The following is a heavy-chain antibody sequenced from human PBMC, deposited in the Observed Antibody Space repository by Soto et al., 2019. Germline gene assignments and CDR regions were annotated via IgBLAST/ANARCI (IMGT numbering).Heavy chain of an antibody. Sequence: ASVKVSCKASGYTFTSYGISWVRQAPGQGLEWMGWISAYNGNTNYAQKLQGRVTMTTDTSTSTAYMELRSLRSDDTAVYYCVRGSSPAYYYDSSGYSPAFYWGQGTLVTVSS. J-gene: IGHJ4*02. D-gene: IGHD3-22*01. V-gene: IGHV1-18*04. CDR3: VRGSSPAYYYDSSGYSPAFY. CDR2: ISAYNGNT. CDR1: GYTFTSYG.